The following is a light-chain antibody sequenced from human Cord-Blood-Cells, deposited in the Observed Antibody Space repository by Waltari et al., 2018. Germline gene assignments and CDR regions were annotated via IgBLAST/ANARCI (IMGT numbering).Light chain of an antibody. CDR2: GNS. Sequence: QSVLPQPPSVSGAPGQRVTISCTGSSSNIGAGYDVHWYQQLPGTAPKLLIYGNSNRPSGVPDRVSGSKSGTSASLASTGLQAEDEADYYCQSYDSSLSGWVFGGGTKLTVL. J-gene: IGLJ3*02. CDR3: QSYDSSLSGWV. V-gene: IGLV1-40*01. CDR1: SSNIGAGYD.